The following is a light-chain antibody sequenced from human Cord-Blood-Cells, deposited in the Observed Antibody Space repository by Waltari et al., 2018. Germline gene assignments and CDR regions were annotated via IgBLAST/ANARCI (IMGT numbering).Light chain of an antibody. CDR1: PSVSSN. V-gene: IGKV3-15*01. CDR3: QQYNNWPYT. Sequence: IVMTQSPATLSVSPGERATLSCRASPSVSSNLAWYQQKPVQAPRLLIYGASTRATGIPARFSGSGSGTEFTLTISSLQSEEFAVYYCQQYNNWPYTFGQGTKLEIK. CDR2: GAS. J-gene: IGKJ2*01.